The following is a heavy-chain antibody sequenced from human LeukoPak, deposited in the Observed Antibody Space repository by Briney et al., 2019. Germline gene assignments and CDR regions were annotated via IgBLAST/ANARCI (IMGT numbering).Heavy chain of an antibody. J-gene: IGHJ5*02. CDR2: IYSGGGT. Sequence: GGSLRLSCAASGFTVSNSYMSWVRQAPGKGLEWVSVIYSGGGTYYTDSVKGRFTISRDNSKNTLYLQMNSLRVEDTAVYYCARARIEMTIIADWFDPWGQGTLVTVSS. CDR3: ARARIEMTIIADWFDP. CDR1: GFTVSNSY. V-gene: IGHV3-66*02. D-gene: IGHD5-24*01.